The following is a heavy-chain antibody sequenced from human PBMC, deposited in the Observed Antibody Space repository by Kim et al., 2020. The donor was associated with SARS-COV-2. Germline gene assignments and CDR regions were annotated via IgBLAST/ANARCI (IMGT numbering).Heavy chain of an antibody. J-gene: IGHJ4*02. Sequence: GGSLRLSCAASGFAFSTYGMSWVRQAPGRGLEWVSYISGSGGVTHYADSVKGRFTISRDNSKNTLYLQMNSLRAEDTAVFYCAKGATGRYDYWGQGTLVTVSS. CDR1: GFAFSTYG. V-gene: IGHV3-23*01. CDR3: AKGATGRYDY. D-gene: IGHD1-26*01. CDR2: ISGSGGVT.